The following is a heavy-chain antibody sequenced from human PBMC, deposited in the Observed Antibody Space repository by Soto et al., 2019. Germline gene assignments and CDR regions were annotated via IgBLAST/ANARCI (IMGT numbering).Heavy chain of an antibody. CDR1: GGIFSTYA. CDR2: IIPMVATT. CDR3: ARGRLWSVSYEQMFYFDY. D-gene: IGHD3-3*01. J-gene: IGHJ4*02. Sequence: QVQLVQSGAEVKKPGSSVKVSCKSSGGIFSTYAISWVRQAPGRGLEWMVGIIPMVATTNYAQRFQDRVTITAAESTSTVFMELGSLRSEDTAVYYCARGRLWSVSYEQMFYFDYWGQGTLVTVSS. V-gene: IGHV1-69*01.